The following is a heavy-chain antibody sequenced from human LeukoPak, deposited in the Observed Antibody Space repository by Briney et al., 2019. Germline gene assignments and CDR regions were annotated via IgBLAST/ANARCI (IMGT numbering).Heavy chain of an antibody. V-gene: IGHV4-61*09. CDR1: GDSITSGTYF. CDR3: ARAKRYCTSSNCYSGAFGFDY. Sequence: SETLSLTCTVSGDSITSGTYFWGWIRQPAGKGLEWVGHIYTSGYTDYNPSLKSRVTISVDTSKNQFSLNLSSVTAADTAVYYCARAKRYCTSSNCYSGAFGFDYWGQGSLVAVSS. D-gene: IGHD2-2*01. J-gene: IGHJ4*02. CDR2: IYTSGYT.